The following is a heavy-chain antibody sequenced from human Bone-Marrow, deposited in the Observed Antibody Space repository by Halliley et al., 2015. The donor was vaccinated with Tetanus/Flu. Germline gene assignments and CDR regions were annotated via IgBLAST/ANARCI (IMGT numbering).Heavy chain of an antibody. Sequence: TASGFTFSSYAMSWVRQAPGKGLEWLSTISGSRSGTFYADSVKGRFAISRDNSKNTLYLQMDSLRAEDTAIYYCAKDPHLGGYAYWSGFSLDYWGQGTLVTVSS. CDR3: AKDPHLGGYAYWSGFSLDY. CDR1: GFTFSSYA. CDR2: ISGSRSGT. J-gene: IGHJ4*02. V-gene: IGHV3-23*01. D-gene: IGHD3-3*01.